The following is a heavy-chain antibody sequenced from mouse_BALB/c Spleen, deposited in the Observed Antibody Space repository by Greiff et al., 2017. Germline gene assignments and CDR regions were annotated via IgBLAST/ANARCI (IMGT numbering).Heavy chain of an antibody. V-gene: IGHV1-82*01. J-gene: IGHJ4*01. CDR3: ARRGSTMITTSYAMDY. Sequence: QVQLQQSGPELVKPGASVKISCKASGYAFSSSWMNWVKQRPGQGLEWIGRIYPGDGDTNYNGKFKGKATLTADKSSSTAYMQLSSLTSVDSAVYFCARRGSTMITTSYAMDYWGQGTSVTVSS. CDR2: IYPGDGDT. CDR1: GYAFSSSW. D-gene: IGHD2-4*01.